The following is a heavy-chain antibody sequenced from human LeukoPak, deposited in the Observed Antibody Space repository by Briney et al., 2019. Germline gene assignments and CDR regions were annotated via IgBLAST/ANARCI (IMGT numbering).Heavy chain of an antibody. CDR3: ARDSAPWYYDFWSGYYPSCWYFDL. CDR2: IYYSGST. Sequence: NPSETLSLTCTVSGGSISSSSYYWGWIRQPPGKGLEWIGSIYYSGSTYFNPSLKSRVTISVDTSKNQFSLKLSSVTAADTAVYYCARDSAPWYYDFWSGYYPSCWYFDLWGRGPLVTVSS. J-gene: IGHJ2*01. D-gene: IGHD3-3*01. CDR1: GGSISSSSYY. V-gene: IGHV4-39*07.